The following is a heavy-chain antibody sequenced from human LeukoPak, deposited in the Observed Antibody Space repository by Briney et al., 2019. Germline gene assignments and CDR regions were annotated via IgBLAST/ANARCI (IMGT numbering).Heavy chain of an antibody. Sequence: GASVKVSCKTSGGTFSSYAISWVRQAPGQGLEWMGGIIPIFGTANYAQKFQGRVTITADKSTSTAYMELSSLRSEDTAVYYCARDLREATAMANYFDYWGQGTLVTVSS. CDR2: IIPIFGTA. CDR3: ARDLREATAMANYFDY. D-gene: IGHD5-18*01. J-gene: IGHJ4*02. CDR1: GGTFSSYA. V-gene: IGHV1-69*06.